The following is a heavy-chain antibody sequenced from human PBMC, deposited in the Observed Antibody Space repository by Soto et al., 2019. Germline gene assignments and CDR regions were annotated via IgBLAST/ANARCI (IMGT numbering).Heavy chain of an antibody. Sequence: DVQLVESGGGLIQPGGSLRLSCEAFGLTVSGKKYMAWVRQAPGKGLEWASGVYDTDGTYYADSVKGRFTSSRDSSKTIVYLQMNSLRPDDTAVYYCASWRLQEHAYDIWGLGTTVTVSS. CDR3: ASWRLQEHAYDI. J-gene: IGHJ3*02. D-gene: IGHD4-4*01. CDR1: GLTVSGKKY. V-gene: IGHV3-53*01. CDR2: VYDTDGT.